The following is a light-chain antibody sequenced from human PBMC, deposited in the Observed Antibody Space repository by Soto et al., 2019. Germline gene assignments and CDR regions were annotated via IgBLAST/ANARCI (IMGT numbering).Light chain of an antibody. CDR2: GAS. J-gene: IGKJ4*01. Sequence: EIVMTQSPATLSVSPGERATLSCRASQSVTSNLAWYQQKPGQAPRLLIYGASTRATGIPARFSGSGSGTEFTLTISSLQSEDFAVYYCQPYNNWPPPLGGRTKVDIK. CDR3: QPYNNWPPP. V-gene: IGKV3-15*01. CDR1: QSVTSN.